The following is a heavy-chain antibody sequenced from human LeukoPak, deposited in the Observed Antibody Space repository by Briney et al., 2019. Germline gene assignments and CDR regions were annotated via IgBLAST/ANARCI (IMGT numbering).Heavy chain of an antibody. CDR1: GFTVSSNY. Sequence: GGSLRLSCAASGFTVSSNYMSWVRQAPGKGLEWVSVLYSSGSTYYADSVRGRFTISRDNSKNTLYLQMNSLRAEDTAVYYCSRTATTDPYYFDYWGQGTLVTVSS. V-gene: IGHV3-53*01. CDR2: LYSSGST. D-gene: IGHD4-17*01. J-gene: IGHJ4*02. CDR3: SRTATTDPYYFDY.